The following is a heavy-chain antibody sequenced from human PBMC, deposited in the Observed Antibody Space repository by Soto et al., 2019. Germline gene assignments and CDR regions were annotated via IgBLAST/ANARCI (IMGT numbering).Heavy chain of an antibody. V-gene: IGHV1-18*01. CDR1: GYALTSYG. D-gene: IGHD2-15*01. Sequence: ASVKVSCKASGYALTSYGISWVRQAPGQGLEWMGWIGTYNSDTKYAHKFQDRVTMTTDTSTSTAYMELRSLRSDDTAVYYCAREYCSGGSCYGGDYWGQGTLVTVSS. CDR3: AREYCSGGSCYGGDY. CDR2: IGTYNSDT. J-gene: IGHJ4*02.